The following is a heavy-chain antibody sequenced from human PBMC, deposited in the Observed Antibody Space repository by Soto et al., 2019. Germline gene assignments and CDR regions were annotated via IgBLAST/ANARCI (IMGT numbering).Heavy chain of an antibody. J-gene: IGHJ4*02. Sequence: PGGSLRLSCAASGFTFSSYGMHWVRQAPGKGLEWVAVISYDGSNKYYADSVKGRFTISRDNSKNTLYLQMNSLRAEDTAVYYCAKDRAGIAVAGTYRWGQGTLVTVSS. V-gene: IGHV3-30*18. D-gene: IGHD6-19*01. CDR3: AKDRAGIAVAGTYR. CDR1: GFTFSSYG. CDR2: ISYDGSNK.